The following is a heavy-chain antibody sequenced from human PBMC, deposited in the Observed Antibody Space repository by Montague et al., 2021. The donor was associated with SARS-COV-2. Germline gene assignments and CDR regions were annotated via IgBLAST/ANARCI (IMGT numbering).Heavy chain of an antibody. V-gene: IGHV4-59*13. D-gene: IGHD5-24*01. CDR2: IYYSGST. CDR3: ARGDVEMATIKSGGPFYHFDY. J-gene: IGHJ4*02. Sequence: SETLSLTCTVSGGSISSYYWSWIRQPPGKGLEWIGYIYYSGSTNYNPSLKSPVTISVDTSKNQFPLKLSSVTAADTAVYYCARGDVEMATIKSGGPFYHFDYWGQGTLVIVSS. CDR1: GGSISSYY.